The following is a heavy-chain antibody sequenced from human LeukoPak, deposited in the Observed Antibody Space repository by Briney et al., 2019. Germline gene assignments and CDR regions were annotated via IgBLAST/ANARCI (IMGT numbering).Heavy chain of an antibody. V-gene: IGHV3-38-3*01. CDR1: GFTVSSNE. CDR2: ISGGST. J-gene: IGHJ4*02. Sequence: PGGSLRLSCAASGFTVSSNEMSWVRQAPGKGLEWVSSISGGSTYYADSRKGRFTISRDNAKNSLYLQMNSLRAEDTAVYYCARDLRQLVKFDYWGQGTLVTVSS. D-gene: IGHD6-6*01. CDR3: ARDLRQLVKFDY.